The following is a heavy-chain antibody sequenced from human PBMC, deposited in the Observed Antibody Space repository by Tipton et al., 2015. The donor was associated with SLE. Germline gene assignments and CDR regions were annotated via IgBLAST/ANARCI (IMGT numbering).Heavy chain of an antibody. J-gene: IGHJ4*02. CDR3: VKDPWGTLPGTQYYYASGFDY. D-gene: IGHD3-10*01. CDR2: ISGSGGST. Sequence: QLVQSGGGLVQPGGSLRLSCAASGFTFSSYAMSWVRQAPGKGLEWVSAISGSGGSTYYADSVKGRFTISRDNSKNTLYLQMNSLRAEDTAVYYCVKDPWGTLPGTQYYYASGFDYWGQGTLVTVSS. CDR1: GFTFSSYA. V-gene: IGHV3-23*04.